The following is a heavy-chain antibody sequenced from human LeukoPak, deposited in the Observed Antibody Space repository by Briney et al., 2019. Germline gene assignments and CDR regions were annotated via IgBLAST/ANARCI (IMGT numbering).Heavy chain of an antibody. V-gene: IGHV1-3*01. J-gene: IGHJ1*01. CDR1: GYTFTRYA. CDR3: ASPAYYDFWSGLWDAEYFQH. D-gene: IGHD3-3*01. CDR2: INAGNGNR. Sequence: ASVKVSCKASGYTFTRYAMHWVRQAPGQRLEWMGWINAGNGNRKYSQKFQGRVTITRDTSASTAYMELSSLRSEDTAVYYCASPAYYDFWSGLWDAEYFQHWGQGTLVTVSS.